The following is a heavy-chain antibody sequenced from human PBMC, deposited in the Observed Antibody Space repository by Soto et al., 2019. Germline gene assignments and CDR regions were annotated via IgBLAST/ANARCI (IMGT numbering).Heavy chain of an antibody. CDR2: IWYDGSNK. Sequence: GGSLRLSCAASGFTFSSYGMHWVRQAPGKGLEWVAVIWYDGSNKYYADSVKGRFTISRDNSKNTLYLQMNSLRAEDTAVYYCARDPVAIFMITFGGVIGAGMAVWGHGTTVTVSS. J-gene: IGHJ6*02. CDR1: GFTFSSYG. D-gene: IGHD3-16*02. V-gene: IGHV3-33*01. CDR3: ARDPVAIFMITFGGVIGAGMAV.